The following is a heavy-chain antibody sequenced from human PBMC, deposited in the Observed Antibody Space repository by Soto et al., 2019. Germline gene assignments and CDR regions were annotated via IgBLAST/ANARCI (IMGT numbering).Heavy chain of an antibody. CDR2: INYSGST. CDR3: ARGWSSSWYYYYGMDV. CDR1: GGSFSGYY. D-gene: IGHD6-13*01. V-gene: IGHV4-34*01. Sequence: PSETLSLTCAVYGGSFSGYYWSWIRQPPGKGLEWIGEINYSGSTNYNPSLKSRVTISVDTSKNQFSLKLSSVTAADTAVYYCARGWSSSWYYYYGMDVWGQGTTVTVSS. J-gene: IGHJ6*02.